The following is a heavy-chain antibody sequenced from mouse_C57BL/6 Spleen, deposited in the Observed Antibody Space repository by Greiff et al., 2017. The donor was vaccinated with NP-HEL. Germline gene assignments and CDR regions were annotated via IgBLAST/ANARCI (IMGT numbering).Heavy chain of an antibody. Sequence: VQLQQSGAELVKPGASVKLSCKASGYTFTSYWMHWVKQRPGQGLEWIGMIHPNSGSTNYNEKFKSKATLTVDKSSSTAYMQLSSLTSEDSAVYYCARRGIEGRDYFDYWGQGTTLTVSS. CDR3: ARRGIEGRDYFDY. V-gene: IGHV1-64*01. CDR1: GYTFTSYW. CDR2: IHPNSGST. J-gene: IGHJ2*01.